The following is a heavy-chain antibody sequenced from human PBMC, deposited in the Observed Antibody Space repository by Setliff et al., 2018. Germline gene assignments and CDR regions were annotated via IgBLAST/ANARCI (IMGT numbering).Heavy chain of an antibody. J-gene: IGHJ6*04. CDR1: GFTFSTYD. CDR2: ISASGDTT. D-gene: IGHD2-21*01. Sequence: PGGSLRLSCAASGFTFSTYDMSWVRQAPGKGLEWVSAISASGDTTYYADSVRGRFTMTRDNAKNSLYLQMNSLRPEDTALYYCARDSSHFIRVLDSWGKGTTVTVSS. CDR3: ARDSSHFIRVLDS. V-gene: IGHV3-23*01.